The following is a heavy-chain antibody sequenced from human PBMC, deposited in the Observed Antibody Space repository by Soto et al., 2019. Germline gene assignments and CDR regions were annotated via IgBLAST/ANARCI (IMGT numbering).Heavy chain of an antibody. V-gene: IGHV3-30-3*01. D-gene: IGHD3-3*01. J-gene: IGHJ6*02. CDR2: ISYDGSNK. CDR3: ARGFSYYDFWREGYGMDV. CDR1: GFTFSSYA. Sequence: GGSLRLSCAASGFTFSSYAMHWVRQAPGKGLEWVAVISYDGSNKYYADSVKGRFTISRDNSKNTLYLQMNSLRAEDTAVYYCARGFSYYDFWREGYGMDVWGQGTTVTVS.